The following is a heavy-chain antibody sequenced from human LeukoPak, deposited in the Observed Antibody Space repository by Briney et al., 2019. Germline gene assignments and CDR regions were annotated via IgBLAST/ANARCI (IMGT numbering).Heavy chain of an antibody. J-gene: IGHJ3*02. CDR3: ALESTGAFHI. CDR1: GFTFSNYW. Sequence: GGSLRLSCAASGFTFSNYWMSWVRQAPGKGLEWVANIKQDGSEKYYVDSVKGRVTISRDNAKSSLFLQMNSLGAEDTALYYCALESTGAFHIWGQGTMVTVPS. D-gene: IGHD3-3*01. V-gene: IGHV3-7*01. CDR2: IKQDGSEK.